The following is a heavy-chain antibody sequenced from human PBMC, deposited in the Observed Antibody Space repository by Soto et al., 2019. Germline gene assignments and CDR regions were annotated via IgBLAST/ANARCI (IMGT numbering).Heavy chain of an antibody. J-gene: IGHJ6*03. CDR3: ARDGDYYGSRRFGYYMDV. CDR2: ISSSSSYI. D-gene: IGHD3-10*01. Sequence: EVQLVESGGGLVRPGGSLRLSCAASGFTFSSYSMNWVRQAPGKGLEWVSSISSSSSYIYYADSVKGRFTISRDNAKRSLDLQMNSLRAEDTAVYYCARDGDYYGSRRFGYYMDVWGKGTTVTVSS. V-gene: IGHV3-21*01. CDR1: GFTFSSYS.